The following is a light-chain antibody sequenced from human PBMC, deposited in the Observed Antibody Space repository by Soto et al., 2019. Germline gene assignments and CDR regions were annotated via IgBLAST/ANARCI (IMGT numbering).Light chain of an antibody. CDR3: CSYAGNSLWV. V-gene: IGLV2-11*01. Sequence: QSALTQPRSVSGSPGQSVTISCTGTSSDFGGYNYVSWYQQHPGKAPKLMIYDVSKWPSGVPDRFSGSKSGNTASLTISGLQAEDEADYYCCSYAGNSLWVFGGGTKLTVL. J-gene: IGLJ3*02. CDR2: DVS. CDR1: SSDFGGYNY.